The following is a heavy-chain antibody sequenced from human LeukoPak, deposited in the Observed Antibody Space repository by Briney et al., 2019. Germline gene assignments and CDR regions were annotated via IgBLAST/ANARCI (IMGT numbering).Heavy chain of an antibody. V-gene: IGHV3-15*01. CDR1: GFTFSNAW. J-gene: IGHJ4*02. CDR2: IKSKTDGGTT. D-gene: IGHD5-12*01. Sequence: GGSLRLSCAASGFTFSNAWMSWVRQAPGKGLEWVGRIKSKTDGGTTDYAAPVKGRFTISRDDSKNTLYLQMNSLKTEDTAVYYCTTDRQWLQDPDYWGQGTLVTVSS. CDR3: TTDRQWLQDPDY.